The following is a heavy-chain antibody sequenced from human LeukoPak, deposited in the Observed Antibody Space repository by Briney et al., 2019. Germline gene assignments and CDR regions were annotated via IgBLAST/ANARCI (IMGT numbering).Heavy chain of an antibody. CDR1: GFTFSNYA. CDR2: ISGDGGST. D-gene: IGHD6-13*01. CDR3: AKTSKYSTTWYDY. Sequence: PGGSLRLSCAASGFTFSNYAMSWVRQAPGKGLEWVSGISGDGGSTYYADSVKGRFTISRGSSENALYLQMNSLRAEDTAVYYCAKTSKYSTTWYDYWGQGTVVTVSS. J-gene: IGHJ4*02. V-gene: IGHV3-23*01.